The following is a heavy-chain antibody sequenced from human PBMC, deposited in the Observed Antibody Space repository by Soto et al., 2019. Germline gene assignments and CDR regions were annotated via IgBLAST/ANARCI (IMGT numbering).Heavy chain of an antibody. V-gene: IGHV3-7*01. CDR3: VRGKYSGVLGY. J-gene: IGHJ4*02. CDR1: GFTFSSYW. Sequence: EVQLVESGGGLVQPGGSLRLSCAASGFTFSSYWMIWVRQAPGKGLEWVANIKQDGSEKYYVDSVKGRFTISRDNARNSLYLQMNSLRVEDTAVYYCVRGKYSGVLGYWGQGTLVTVSS. D-gene: IGHD6-6*01. CDR2: IKQDGSEK.